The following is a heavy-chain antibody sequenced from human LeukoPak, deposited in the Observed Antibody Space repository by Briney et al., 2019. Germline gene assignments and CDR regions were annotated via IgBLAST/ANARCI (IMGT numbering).Heavy chain of an antibody. Sequence: GGSLRLSCAASGFTFTSYWMHWVRQAPGKGLVWVSRVNSDGSSTTYADSVKGRFTISRDNAKNTLYLQMTSLRAEDTAVYYCARGRYYRMDVWGQGTTVTVSS. J-gene: IGHJ6*02. CDR1: GFTFTSYW. CDR2: VNSDGSST. CDR3: ARGRYYRMDV. V-gene: IGHV3-74*01.